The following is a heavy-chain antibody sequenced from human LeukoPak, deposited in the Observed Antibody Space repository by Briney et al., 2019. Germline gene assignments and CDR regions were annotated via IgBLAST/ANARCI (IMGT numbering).Heavy chain of an antibody. J-gene: IGHJ4*02. CDR3: SHKSVRGVVFDY. CDR2: LYWNDEK. V-gene: IGHV2-5*01. Sequence: SGPTLVNPTQTLTLTCTFSGSSVTTSGVGVGWIRQPPGKALECLALLYWNDEKRYSPSLKCRLTITKDTAKNQVVLTMTNMDPVDTATYYCSHKSVRGVVFDYWGQGALVTVSS. CDR1: GSSVTTSGVG. D-gene: IGHD3-10*01.